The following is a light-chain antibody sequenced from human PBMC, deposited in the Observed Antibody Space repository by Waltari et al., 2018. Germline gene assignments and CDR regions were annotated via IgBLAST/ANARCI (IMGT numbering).Light chain of an antibody. CDR2: SNN. V-gene: IGLV1-44*01. J-gene: IGLJ3*02. CDR1: SSNIGSNT. CDR3: AAWDDSLNGSV. Sequence: QSVLTQPPSASGTPGQRVTISCSGSSSNIGSNTVNWYQQLPGTAPKLLIYSNNQRPSWVPDRFSGSKSGTSASLAISGLQSEDEADYYWAAWDDSLNGSVFGGGTKLTVL.